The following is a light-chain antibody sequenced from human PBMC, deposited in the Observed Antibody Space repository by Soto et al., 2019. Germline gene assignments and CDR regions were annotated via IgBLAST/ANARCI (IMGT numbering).Light chain of an antibody. CDR3: SSYTSSSLCV. J-gene: IGLJ1*01. CDR1: SSDVGGYNY. CDR2: EVS. Sequence: QSVLTQPASVSGSPGQSITISCTGTSSDVGGYNYVSWYQQHPGKAPKLMIYEVSNRPSGVSNRFSGSKSGNTASLTISGLQAEDEADYCCSSYTSSSLCVFGTGTKVTVL. V-gene: IGLV2-14*01.